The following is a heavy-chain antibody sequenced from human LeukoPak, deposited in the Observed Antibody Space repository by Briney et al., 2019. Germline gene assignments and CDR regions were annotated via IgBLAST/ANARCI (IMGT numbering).Heavy chain of an antibody. V-gene: IGHV4-59*01. J-gene: IGHJ4*02. CDR2: IYYSGST. D-gene: IGHD5-12*01. Sequence: KPSETLSLTCTVSGGSISSYYWSWIRQPPGKGLEWIGYIYYSGSTNYNPSLKSRVTISVDTSKNQFSLKLSSVTAADTAVYYCARSPDIVATYGDTAMVGHFDYWGQGTLVTVSS. CDR1: GGSISSYY. CDR3: ARSPDIVATYGDTAMVGHFDY.